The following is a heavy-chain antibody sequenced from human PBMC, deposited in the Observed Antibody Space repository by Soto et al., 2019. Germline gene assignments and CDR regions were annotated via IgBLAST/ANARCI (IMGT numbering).Heavy chain of an antibody. CDR3: ARSRSGAVADSFDF. V-gene: IGHV3-30*04. CDR2: ISRDGTNK. D-gene: IGHD3-10*01. CDR1: GFTFRRSA. Sequence: QVQVVESGGGVVQPGRSLRLSCAASGFTFRRSAIHWVRQAPGKGLEWVAVISRDGTNKYYVDSVKGRFTISRDNSRNTLYLQMNSLRHEDAAVYYCARSRSGAVADSFDFWGQGTLVPVSS. J-gene: IGHJ4*02.